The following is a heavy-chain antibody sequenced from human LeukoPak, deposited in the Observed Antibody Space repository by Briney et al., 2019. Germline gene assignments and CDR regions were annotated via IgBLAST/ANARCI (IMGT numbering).Heavy chain of an antibody. J-gene: IGHJ3*02. CDR1: GFSFSTYG. CDR3: ARGVRTSSGYDSGI. V-gene: IGHV3-74*01. Sequence: PGGSLRLSCAASGFSFSTYGMHWVRQAPGKGLVWVSRINSDGSSTSYADSVKGRFTISRDNAKNTLYLQMNSLRAEDTAVYYCARGVRTSSGYDSGIWGQGTMVTVSS. D-gene: IGHD5-12*01. CDR2: INSDGSST.